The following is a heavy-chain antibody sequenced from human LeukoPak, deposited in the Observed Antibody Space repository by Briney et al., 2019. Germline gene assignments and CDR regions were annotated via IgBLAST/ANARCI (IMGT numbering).Heavy chain of an antibody. V-gene: IGHV4-39*01. J-gene: IGHJ5*02. CDR1: GGSISSSSYY. CDR3: ARLEYCSSTSCPRNWFDP. D-gene: IGHD2-2*01. Sequence: PSETLSLTCTVSGGSISSSSYYWGWIRQPPGKGLEWIGSIYYSGSTYYNPSLKSRVTISVDTSRNQFSLKLSSVTAADTAVYYCARLEYCSSTSCPRNWFDPWGQGTLVTVSS. CDR2: IYYSGST.